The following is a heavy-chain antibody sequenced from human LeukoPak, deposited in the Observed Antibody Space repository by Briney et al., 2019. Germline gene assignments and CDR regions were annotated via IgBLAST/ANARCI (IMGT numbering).Heavy chain of an antibody. D-gene: IGHD3-16*01. CDR1: GFTFSSYG. V-gene: IGHV3-30*18. CDR2: ISYDGSNQ. CDR3: AKDKGGGYGNDGFDI. J-gene: IGHJ3*02. Sequence: GGSLRLSCAASGFTFSSYGMHWVRQAPGKGLEWVAVISYDGSNQYYADSVKGRFAISRDNSKNTLYLQMNSLRAEDTAVYYCAKDKGGGYGNDGFDIWGRGTMVTVSS.